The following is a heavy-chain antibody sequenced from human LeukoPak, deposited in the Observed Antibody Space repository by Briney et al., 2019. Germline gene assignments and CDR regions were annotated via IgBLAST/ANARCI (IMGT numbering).Heavy chain of an antibody. D-gene: IGHD2-2*01. CDR1: GFTFSTYA. CDR2: ICGSDGSR. V-gene: IGHV3-23*01. CDR3: AKGGSPSCYSSSGY. J-gene: IGHJ4*02. Sequence: SGRSLRLSCAASGFTFSTYAMSWVRQAPGKGLEWVSSICGSDGSRYYADSVKGRFSISRYNSKNTLYLQMNSLRGEDTAVYYCAKGGSPSCYSSSGYWGQGTLVTVSS.